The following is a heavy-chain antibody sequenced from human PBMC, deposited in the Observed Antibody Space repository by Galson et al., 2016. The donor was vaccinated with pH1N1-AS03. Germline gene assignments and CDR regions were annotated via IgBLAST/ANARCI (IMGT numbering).Heavy chain of an antibody. CDR1: GFTFSGNG. CDR2: ISNDGSTT. D-gene: IGHD4-23*01. CDR3: ARGDNHGSIPYLLDL. J-gene: IGHJ5*02. V-gene: IGHV3-30*03. Sequence: SLRLSCAASGFTFSGNGMHWVRQAPGTGLEWVSVISNDGSTTYYADSVKGRFTISRDNSKNTLYLQMNSLRTEDAAVYYCARGDNHGSIPYLLDLWGQGTLVTVSS.